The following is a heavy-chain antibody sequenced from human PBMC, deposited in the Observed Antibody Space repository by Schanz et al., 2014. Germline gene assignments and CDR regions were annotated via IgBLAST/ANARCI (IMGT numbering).Heavy chain of an antibody. V-gene: IGHV3-30*04. CDR1: GFSFSTYA. Sequence: QVQLVESGGGVVQPGRSLRLSCAASGFSFSTYAMHWVRQAPGKGLRCVAVISGNGGEKYYADSVKGRFTISRDNSENTLFVEMNSLRAEDTAVYYCARDRQQLVGRIGYYYGMDVWGQGTTVTVSS. CDR3: ARDRQQLVGRIGYYYGMDV. D-gene: IGHD6-13*01. J-gene: IGHJ6*02. CDR2: ISGNGGEK.